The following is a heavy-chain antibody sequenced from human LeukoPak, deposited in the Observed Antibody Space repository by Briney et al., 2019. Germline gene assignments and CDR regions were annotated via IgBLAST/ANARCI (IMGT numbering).Heavy chain of an antibody. D-gene: IGHD3-3*01. J-gene: IGHJ4*02. V-gene: IGHV3-53*01. Sequence: PGGSLRLSCAASGFTVSSNYMSWVRQAPGKGLEGVSVIYSGGSTYYSDSVTGRFTISRDNSKNTLYLQMNSLRAEDTAVYYCARDVDFWSGYYPADWGQGTLVTVSS. CDR2: IYSGGST. CDR3: ARDVDFWSGYYPAD. CDR1: GFTVSSNY.